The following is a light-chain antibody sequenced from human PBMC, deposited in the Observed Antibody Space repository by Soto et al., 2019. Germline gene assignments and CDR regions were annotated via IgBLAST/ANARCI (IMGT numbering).Light chain of an antibody. CDR1: QGISNH. V-gene: IGKV1-27*01. CDR3: QKYNSAPQT. CDR2: AAS. Sequence: DIQMTQSPSSLSASVGDRVTISCRASQGISNHLAWYQQKPGQVPELLIYAASTLQSGVPSRFSGSGSGTDVTLTISSLQPEDVATYYCQKYNSAPQTFGPGTKVDI. J-gene: IGKJ3*01.